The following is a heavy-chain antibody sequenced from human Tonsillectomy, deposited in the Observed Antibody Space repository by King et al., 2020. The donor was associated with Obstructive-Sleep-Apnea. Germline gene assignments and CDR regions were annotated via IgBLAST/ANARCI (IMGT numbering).Heavy chain of an antibody. Sequence: VQLQQWGAGLLKPSETLSLTCAVYGGSFSGYYWTWIRQPPGKGLEWIGEINHSGSTNYNPSLKSRVTISVDTSKNQFSLKLSSVTAADTAVYYCARGHGSGGNCCLEDYWGQGTLVTVSS. CDR3: ARGHGSGGNCCLEDY. CDR1: GGSFSGYY. J-gene: IGHJ4*02. CDR2: INHSGST. D-gene: IGHD2-15*01. V-gene: IGHV4-34*01.